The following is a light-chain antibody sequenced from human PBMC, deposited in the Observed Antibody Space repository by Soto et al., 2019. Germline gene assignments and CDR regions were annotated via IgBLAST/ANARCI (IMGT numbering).Light chain of an antibody. CDR2: RNN. V-gene: IGLV1-47*01. J-gene: IGLJ1*01. CDR3: AAWDDSLSAFYV. CDR1: ISNIGSNY. Sequence: CMVSQAPSASGTPGQRFTISCSGSISNIGSNYVYWYQQLPGTAPKLLIYRNNQRPSGVPDRFSGSKSGTSASLAISGLRSEDEADYYCAAWDDSLSAFYVFGTGTKVTVL.